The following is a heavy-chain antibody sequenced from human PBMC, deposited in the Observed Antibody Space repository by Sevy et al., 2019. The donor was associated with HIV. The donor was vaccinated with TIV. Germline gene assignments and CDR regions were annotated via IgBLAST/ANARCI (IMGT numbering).Heavy chain of an antibody. J-gene: IGHJ6*02. Sequence: GGSLRLSCAASGFTFSSYWMSWVRQAPGKGLEWVANIKQDGSEKYYVDSVKGRFTISRDNAKNSLYLQMNSLRAEDTAVYYCARDPPSGWYYYYYGMDVWGQRTTVTVSS. D-gene: IGHD6-19*01. CDR1: GFTFSSYW. CDR2: IKQDGSEK. CDR3: ARDPPSGWYYYYYGMDV. V-gene: IGHV3-7*01.